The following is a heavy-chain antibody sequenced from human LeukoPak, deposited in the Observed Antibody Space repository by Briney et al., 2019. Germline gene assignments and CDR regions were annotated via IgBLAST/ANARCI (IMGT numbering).Heavy chain of an antibody. J-gene: IGHJ4*02. V-gene: IGHV1-8*01. D-gene: IGHD5-18*01. Sequence: GASVKVSCKASGYTFTTYDINWVRQATGQGLEWMGRMNPNSGNIAYAQKFQGRVTMTRNTSISTAFMELSGLRSEDTAVYFCAWRNIAMVAGLDYWGQGSLVTVSS. CDR1: GYTFTTYD. CDR3: AWRNIAMVAGLDY. CDR2: MNPNSGNI.